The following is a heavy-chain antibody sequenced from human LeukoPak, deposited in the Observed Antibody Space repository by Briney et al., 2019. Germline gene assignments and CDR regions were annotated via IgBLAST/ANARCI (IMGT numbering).Heavy chain of an antibody. CDR2: INPSGGST. CDR3: ARGEDLIVGATRGFDY. Sequence: GASVKVSCKASGYTFTSYYMHWVRQAPGQGLEWMGKINPSGGSTSYAQKFQGRVTMTRDTSTSTVYMELSSLRSEDTAVYYCARGEDLIVGATRGFDYWGQGTLVTVSS. J-gene: IGHJ4*02. V-gene: IGHV1-46*01. CDR1: GYTFTSYY. D-gene: IGHD1-26*01.